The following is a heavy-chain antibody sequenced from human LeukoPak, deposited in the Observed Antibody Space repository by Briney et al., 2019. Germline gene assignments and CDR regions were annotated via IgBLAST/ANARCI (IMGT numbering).Heavy chain of an antibody. D-gene: IGHD5-24*01. CDR1: GGSFSSPSYY. CDR2: VYYKGNT. J-gene: IGHJ4*02. V-gene: IGHV4-39*07. Sequence: SETLSLTRTVSGGSFSSPSYYWGWIRQPPGKGLEWIGSVYYKGNTYYIPSLKSRVTIPVDTSKSQFSLKLSSVTAADTAVYYCAREDRDAYNSWVFDYWGQGTLVTVSS. CDR3: AREDRDAYNSWVFDY.